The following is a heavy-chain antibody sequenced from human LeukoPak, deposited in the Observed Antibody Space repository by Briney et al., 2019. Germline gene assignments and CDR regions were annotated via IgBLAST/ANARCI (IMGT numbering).Heavy chain of an antibody. V-gene: IGHV3-48*02. CDR3: ARETYYYGSSGYYPYDY. Sequence: GGSLRLSCAASGFAFSSYTMNWVRQAPGKGLEGVSYIDSSSSTIYYADSVKGRFTISRDNAKNSLYLQMNSLRDEDTAVYYCARETYYYGSSGYYPYDYWGQGTLVTVSS. J-gene: IGHJ4*02. CDR2: IDSSSSTI. D-gene: IGHD3-22*01. CDR1: GFAFSSYT.